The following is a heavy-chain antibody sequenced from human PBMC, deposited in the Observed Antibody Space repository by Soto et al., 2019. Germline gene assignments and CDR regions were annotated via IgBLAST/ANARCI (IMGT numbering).Heavy chain of an antibody. CDR2: IYYSGST. D-gene: IGHD5-18*01. CDR1: GGSVSSGSYY. J-gene: IGHJ4*02. Sequence: PSETLSLTCTVSGGSVSSGSYYWSWIRQPPGKGLEWIGYIYYSGSTNYNPSLKSRVTISVDTSKNQFSLKLSSVTAADTAVYYCARSEFDGYSYGFDYWGQGTLVTVSS. V-gene: IGHV4-61*01. CDR3: ARSEFDGYSYGFDY.